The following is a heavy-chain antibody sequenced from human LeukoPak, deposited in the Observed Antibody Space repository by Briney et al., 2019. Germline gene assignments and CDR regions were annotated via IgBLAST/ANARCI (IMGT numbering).Heavy chain of an antibody. V-gene: IGHV3-7*01. Sequence: PGGSLRLSCAASGFTFSSYWMSWVRQAPGKGLEWVANIKQDGSEKYYVDSVKGRFTISRDNAKNSLYLQMNSLRAEDTAVYYCARVTGPIPLIDYDSSGYYFDYWGQGTLVTVSS. D-gene: IGHD3-22*01. CDR2: IKQDGSEK. J-gene: IGHJ4*02. CDR1: GFTFSSYW. CDR3: ARVTGPIPLIDYDSSGYYFDY.